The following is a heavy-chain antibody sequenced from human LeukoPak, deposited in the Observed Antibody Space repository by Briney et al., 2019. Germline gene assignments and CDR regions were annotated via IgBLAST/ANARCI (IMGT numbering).Heavy chain of an antibody. CDR3: ARDIFVGMIVVVTPLPGDY. D-gene: IGHD3-22*01. CDR1: GYTFTGYY. V-gene: IGHV1-2*02. CDR2: INPNSGGT. J-gene: IGHJ4*02. Sequence: ASVKVSCKASGYTFTGYYMHWVRQAPGQGLEWMRWINPNSGGTNYAQKFQGRVTMTRDTSISTAYMELGRLRSDDTAVYYCARDIFVGMIVVVTPLPGDYWGQGTLVTVSS.